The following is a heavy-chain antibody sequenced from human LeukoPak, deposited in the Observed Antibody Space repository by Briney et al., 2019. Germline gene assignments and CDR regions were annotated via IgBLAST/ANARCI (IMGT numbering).Heavy chain of an antibody. CDR2: IRYDGSNK. J-gene: IGHJ4*02. Sequence: GGSLRLSCAASGFTFSSYGMHWVRQAPGKGLEWVAFIRYDGSNKYYADSVKGRFTISRDNSKNTLYLQMNSLRAEDTAVYYCAKVWSGYYDSSGYSHWGQGTLVTVSS. V-gene: IGHV3-30*02. D-gene: IGHD3-22*01. CDR3: AKVWSGYYDSSGYSH. CDR1: GFTFSSYG.